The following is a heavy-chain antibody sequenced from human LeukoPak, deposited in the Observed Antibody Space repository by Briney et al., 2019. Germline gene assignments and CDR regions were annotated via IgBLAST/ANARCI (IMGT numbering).Heavy chain of an antibody. CDR2: INTNGANT. D-gene: IGHD6-6*01. V-gene: IGHV3-64*05. J-gene: IGHJ4*02. CDR1: GFTFKSHA. Sequence: PGGSLRLSCSASGFTFKSHAMHWVRQAPGKGLEYVSSINTNGANTYYAHYVKGRFTISIDNSRNTLYVPMNSLTPEDTAVYYCVKGLDYSSSQMDSWGQGPLVTVSS. CDR3: VKGLDYSSSQMDS.